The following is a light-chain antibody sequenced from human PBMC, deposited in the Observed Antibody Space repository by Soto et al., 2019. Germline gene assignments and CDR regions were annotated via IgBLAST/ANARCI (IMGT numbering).Light chain of an antibody. J-gene: IGKJ1*01. CDR2: DAS. CDR1: QSISNW. Sequence: DIQMTQSPSTLSASVGDRVTITCRASQSISNWLAWYQQTPGKAPRLLIYDASKLESGVPSRFSGSGSGTEFTLTISSLQPEDFATYYCHQYYTYWTFAQGTKVELK. V-gene: IGKV1-5*01. CDR3: HQYYTYWT.